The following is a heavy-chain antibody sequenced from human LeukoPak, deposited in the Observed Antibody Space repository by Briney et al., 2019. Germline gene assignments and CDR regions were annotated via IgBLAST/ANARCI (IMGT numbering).Heavy chain of an antibody. J-gene: IGHJ6*02. CDR3: ARGRIAVAGTFYYYGMDV. D-gene: IGHD6-19*01. Sequence: PGGSLRLSCAASGFTFSSYEMNWVRQAPGKGLEWVSYISSSGSTIYYADSVKGRFTISRDNAKNSLYLQMNSLRAEDTVVYYCARGRIAVAGTFYYYGMDVWGQGTTVTVSS. V-gene: IGHV3-48*03. CDR2: ISSSGSTI. CDR1: GFTFSSYE.